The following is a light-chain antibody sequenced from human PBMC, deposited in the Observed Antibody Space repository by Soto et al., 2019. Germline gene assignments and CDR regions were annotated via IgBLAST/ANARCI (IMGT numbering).Light chain of an antibody. Sequence: QSVLTQPPSASGTPGQRVTISCSGSSSNIGSRYVYWYQVVPGTAPKLLIYWNDQRPSGVTDRFSGSKSVTSASLAISGLRSEDEAEYYCGVWDDCVSCYFFGSGTKLTVL. V-gene: IGLV1-47*01. CDR3: GVWDDCVSCYF. J-gene: IGLJ1*01. CDR1: SSNIGSRY. CDR2: WND.